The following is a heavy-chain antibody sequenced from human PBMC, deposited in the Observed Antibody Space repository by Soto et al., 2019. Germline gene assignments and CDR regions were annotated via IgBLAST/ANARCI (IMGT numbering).Heavy chain of an antibody. D-gene: IGHD1-26*01. CDR1: RYTLTNYY. V-gene: IGHV1-46*01. CDR2: INPSGGST. Sequence: VASVKVSCKASRYTLTNYYIHWVRQAPGQGLEWMGIINPSGGSTSYAQKFQGRVTMTRDTSTSTVYMELSSLRSEDTAVYYCARERRIVGATSGYYFDYWGQGTLVNVSS. CDR3: ARERRIVGATSGYYFDY. J-gene: IGHJ4*02.